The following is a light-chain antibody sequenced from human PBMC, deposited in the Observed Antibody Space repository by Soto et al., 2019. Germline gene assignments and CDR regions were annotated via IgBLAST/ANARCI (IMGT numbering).Light chain of an antibody. J-gene: IGKJ5*01. V-gene: IGKV3-20*01. CDR3: QQYENSPIT. CDR1: QSITSSF. Sequence: EVVLTQSPGILSLFPGERASLSCGASQSITSSFLAWYQQKPGQAPRLLIYGASSRATGIPDRFSGTGSETDFTLTINRLEPEDFAVYYCQQYENSPITFGQRTRLEIK. CDR2: GAS.